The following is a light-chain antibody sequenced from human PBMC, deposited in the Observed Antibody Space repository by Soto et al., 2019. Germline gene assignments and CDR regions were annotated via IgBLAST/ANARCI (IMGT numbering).Light chain of an antibody. J-gene: IGLJ3*02. V-gene: IGLV2-14*01. CDR2: EVR. CDR1: MRDVGAYNL. CDR3: SAYTDRSTLA. Sequence: QSALTQPASVSGSAGQSITISCSGTMRDVGAYNLVSWYQQHPGTAPKLIIYEVRNRPSGISSRFSGSRSGNTASLTISGIQPEDEGDYYCSAYTDRSTLAFAGGTKLTVL.